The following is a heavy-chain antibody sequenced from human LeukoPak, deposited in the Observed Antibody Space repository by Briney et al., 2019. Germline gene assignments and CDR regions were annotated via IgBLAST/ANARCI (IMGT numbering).Heavy chain of an antibody. V-gene: IGHV4-34*01. Sequence: PSETLSLTGAVYGGSFSGYYWGWIRQPPGKGLEWIGEINHSGSTNYNPSLKSRVTISVGTSKNQFSLKLSSVTAEDTAVYYCARLVAGYCSSTSCYPHYYYYGMDVWGQGTTVTVSS. D-gene: IGHD2-2*01. CDR1: GGSFSGYY. CDR2: INHSGST. J-gene: IGHJ6*02. CDR3: ARLVAGYCSSTSCYPHYYYYGMDV.